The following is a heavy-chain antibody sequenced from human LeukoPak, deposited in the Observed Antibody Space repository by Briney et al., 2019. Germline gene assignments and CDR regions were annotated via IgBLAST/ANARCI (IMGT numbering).Heavy chain of an antibody. V-gene: IGHV1-18*01. CDR3: ARGQQWLVH. CDR2: ISAYNGNT. Sequence: GESLKISCKGSGYSFTSYGISWVRPAPGQGLEWMGWISAYNGNTNYAQKLQGRVTMTTDTSTSTAYMELRSLRSDDTAVYYCARGQQWLVHWGQGTLVTVSS. J-gene: IGHJ4*02. CDR1: GYSFTSYG. D-gene: IGHD6-19*01.